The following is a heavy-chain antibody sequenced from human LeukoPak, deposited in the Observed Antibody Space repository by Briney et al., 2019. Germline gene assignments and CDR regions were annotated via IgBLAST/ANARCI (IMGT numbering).Heavy chain of an antibody. CDR2: ISGDGGST. V-gene: IGHV3-43*02. CDR3: AKDFSNIGGYYKAYYFDY. CDR1: GFTFDDYA. Sequence: GGSLRLSCAASGFTFDDYAMHWVRQAPGKGLEWVSLISGDGGSTYYADSVKGRFTISRDNSKNSLYLRMNSLRTEDTALYYCAKDFSNIGGYYKAYYFDYWGQGTLVTVSS. D-gene: IGHD3-3*01. J-gene: IGHJ4*02.